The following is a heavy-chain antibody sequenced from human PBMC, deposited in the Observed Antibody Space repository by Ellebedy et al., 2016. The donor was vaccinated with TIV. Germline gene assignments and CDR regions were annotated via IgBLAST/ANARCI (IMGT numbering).Heavy chain of an antibody. J-gene: IGHJ5*02. CDR3: ARWFGELLYVRWFDP. D-gene: IGHD3-10*01. V-gene: IGHV4-39*01. CDR1: GDSISRSSYY. CDR2: IDYTGST. Sequence: SETLSLTCTVSGDSISRSSYYWGWIRQPPGKGLGWIGSIDYTGSTDYNPSLKSRVAISADTSKNQFSLRLSSVTAADTAVYYCARWFGELLYVRWFDPWGQGTLVTVSS.